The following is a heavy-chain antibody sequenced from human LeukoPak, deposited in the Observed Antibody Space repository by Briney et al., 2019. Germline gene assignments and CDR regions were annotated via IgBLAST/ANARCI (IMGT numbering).Heavy chain of an antibody. Sequence: GGSLRLSCAASRFTLSSYWMHWVRQAPGKGLVWVSRINSDGSSTNYAGSVKGRFTISRDNAKNTLYLQMNSLRAEDTAVYYCARPLTNYCSSTSCYRGYYYYYGMDVWGQGTMVTVSS. V-gene: IGHV3-74*01. D-gene: IGHD2-2*02. CDR3: ARPLTNYCSSTSCYRGYYYYYGMDV. CDR2: INSDGSST. CDR1: RFTLSSYW. J-gene: IGHJ6*02.